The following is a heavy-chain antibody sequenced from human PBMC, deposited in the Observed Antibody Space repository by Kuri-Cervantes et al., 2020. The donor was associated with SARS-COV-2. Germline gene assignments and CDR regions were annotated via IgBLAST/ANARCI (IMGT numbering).Heavy chain of an antibody. CDR3: VYGLWLDNWFDP. Sequence: GGSLRLSCAASGFTFSSYSMNWVRQAPGKGLEWVSSISSSSSYIYYADSVKGRFTISRDNAKNSLYLQMNSLRAEDTAAYYCVYGLWLDNWFDPWGQGTLVTVSS. CDR2: ISSSSSYI. D-gene: IGHD3-10*01. V-gene: IGHV3-21*01. J-gene: IGHJ5*02. CDR1: GFTFSSYS.